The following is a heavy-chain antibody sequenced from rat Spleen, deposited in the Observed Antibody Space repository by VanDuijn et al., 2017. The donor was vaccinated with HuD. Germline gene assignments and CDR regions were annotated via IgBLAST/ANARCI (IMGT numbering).Heavy chain of an antibody. D-gene: IGHD4-1*01. CDR1: GFTFSNYY. V-gene: IGHV5-25*01. J-gene: IGHJ3*01. Sequence: EVQLAESGGGLVQPGRSLKLSCAASGFTFSNYYMAWVRQAPKKGLEWVATISTSGSRTYYPDSVKGRFTISRDNAKSTLYLQMDSLRSEDTATYYCASRAPFAYWGQGTLVTVSS. CDR2: ISTSGSRT. CDR3: ASRAPFAY.